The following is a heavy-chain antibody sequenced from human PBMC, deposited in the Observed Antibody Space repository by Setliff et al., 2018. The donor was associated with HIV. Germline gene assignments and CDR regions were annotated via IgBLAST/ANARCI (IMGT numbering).Heavy chain of an antibody. Sequence: LSLTCSVSGGSISSYYWSWIRQPPGKGLEWIGCLYNSGSTNYNPSLKSRVTISVDASKNQFSLKLSSVTAADTAVYYCARDRGLRYFDWLFMDVWGKGTTVTVSS. V-gene: IGHV4-59*01. D-gene: IGHD3-9*01. CDR3: ARDRGLRYFDWLFMDV. CDR2: LYNSGST. CDR1: GGSISSYY. J-gene: IGHJ6*01.